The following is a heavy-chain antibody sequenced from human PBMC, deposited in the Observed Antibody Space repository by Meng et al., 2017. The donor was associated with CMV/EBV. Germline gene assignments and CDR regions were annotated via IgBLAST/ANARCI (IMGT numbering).Heavy chain of an antibody. CDR3: TRDADRYCSSTSCVPFNY. Sequence: GESLKISCTASGFTFGDYAMSWVRQAPGKGLEWVGFIRSKAYGGTTEYAASVKGRFTISRDDSKSIAYLQMNSLETEDTAVYYCTRDADRYCSSTSCVPFNYWGQGTLVTVSS. CDR2: IRSKAYGGTT. D-gene: IGHD2-2*01. CDR1: GFTFGDYA. J-gene: IGHJ4*02. V-gene: IGHV3-49*04.